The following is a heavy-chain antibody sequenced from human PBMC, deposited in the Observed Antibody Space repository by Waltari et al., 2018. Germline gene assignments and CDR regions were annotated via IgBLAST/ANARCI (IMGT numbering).Heavy chain of an antibody. CDR1: GFKIRGFS. D-gene: IGHD2-8*02. Sequence: LWESGGGLIQPGGSLRLSCEAPGFKIRGFSVDWVRQAPGKGGDWMAFIGPGGSPIYYADSGRGRFTISRHDVDNLVYLQMENLRDEDSALYYCVRGWWENSFDLWGQGTRVTVSS. J-gene: IGHJ3*01. V-gene: IGHV3-48*02. CDR3: VRGWWENSFDL. CDR2: IGPGGSPI.